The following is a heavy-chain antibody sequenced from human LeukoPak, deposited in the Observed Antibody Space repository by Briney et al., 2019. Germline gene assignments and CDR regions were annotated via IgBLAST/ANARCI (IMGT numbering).Heavy chain of an antibody. CDR2: IYDSGST. CDR3: AREGSSYDSSTNDAFDI. J-gene: IGHJ3*02. Sequence: PSETLSLTCTVSGGSISSHYWSWIRQPPGKGLEWIGYIYDSGSTNYNPSLKSRVTISVDTSKNQFSLKLSSVTAADTAVYYCAREGSSYDSSTNDAFDIWGQGTMVTVSS. D-gene: IGHD3-22*01. V-gene: IGHV4-59*11. CDR1: GGSISSHY.